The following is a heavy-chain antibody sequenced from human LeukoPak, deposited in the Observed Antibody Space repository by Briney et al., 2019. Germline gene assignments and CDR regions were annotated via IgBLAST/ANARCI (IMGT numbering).Heavy chain of an antibody. CDR1: GGSISSYY. D-gene: IGHD1-1*01. V-gene: IGHV4-59*01. Sequence: SETLSLTCTVSGGSISSYYWRWIRQPPGKGLEWIGYIYYSGSTNYNPSLKSRVTISVDTSKNQFSLKLSSVTAADTAVYYCARGPPRTYYFDYWGQGTLVTVSS. CDR2: IYYSGST. J-gene: IGHJ4*02. CDR3: ARGPPRTYYFDY.